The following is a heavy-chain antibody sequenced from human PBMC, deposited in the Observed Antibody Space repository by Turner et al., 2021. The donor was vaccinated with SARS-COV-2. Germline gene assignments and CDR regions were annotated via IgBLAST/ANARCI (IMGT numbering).Heavy chain of an antibody. CDR3: ARPHSGSYSAYFDY. CDR2: ISYDGDNK. CDR1: GFTFGNAW. D-gene: IGHD1-26*01. J-gene: IGHJ4*02. Sequence: VQLVESGGGLVKPGGSLRLSCAASGFTFGNAWMSWVRQAPGKGLEWVAVISYDGDNKYYADSVKGRFTISRDNSKNTLYLQMNSLRAEDTAVYYCARPHSGSYSAYFDYWGQGTLVTVSS. V-gene: IGHV3-30*03.